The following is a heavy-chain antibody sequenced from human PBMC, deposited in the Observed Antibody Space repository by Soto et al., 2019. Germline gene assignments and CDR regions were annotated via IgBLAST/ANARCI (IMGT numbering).Heavy chain of an antibody. CDR2: IYPGDSDT. CDR3: ARQTYYDFWSGYRRGYYYYRMDV. Sequence: GESLKISCKGSGYSFTSYWIGWVRQMPGKGLEWMGIIYPGDSDTRYSPSFQGQVTISADKSISTAYLQWSSLKASDTAMYYCARQTYYDFWSGYRRGYYYYRMDVWGQGTTVTVSS. D-gene: IGHD3-3*01. CDR1: GYSFTSYW. J-gene: IGHJ6*02. V-gene: IGHV5-51*01.